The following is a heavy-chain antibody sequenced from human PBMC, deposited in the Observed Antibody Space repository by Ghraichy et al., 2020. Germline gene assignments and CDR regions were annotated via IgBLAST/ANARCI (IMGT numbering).Heavy chain of an antibody. V-gene: IGHV4-59*01. J-gene: IGHJ4*02. CDR2: IYYSGST. CDR3: ASCFIAAAGTGYFDY. Sequence: SCTVSGGSISSYYWSWIRQPPGKGLEWIGYIYYSGSTNYNPSLKSRVTISVDTSKNQFSLKLSSVTAADTAVYYCASCFIAAAGTGYFDYWGQGTLVTVSS. D-gene: IGHD6-13*01. CDR1: GGSISSYY.